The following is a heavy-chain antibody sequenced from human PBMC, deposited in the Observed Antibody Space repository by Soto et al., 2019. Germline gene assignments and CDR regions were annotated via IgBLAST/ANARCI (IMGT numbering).Heavy chain of an antibody. Sequence: ASVKVSCKASGYTFTGYYMHWVRQAPGQGLELMVWINPNSGGTNYAQKFQGWVTMTRDTSISTAYMELSRLRSDATAVYYCARVGLRSHPGDAFDIWGPGTLVNVSS. CDR1: GYTFTGYY. J-gene: IGHJ3*02. CDR2: INPNSGGT. V-gene: IGHV1-2*04. CDR3: ARVGLRSHPGDAFDI. D-gene: IGHD4-17*01.